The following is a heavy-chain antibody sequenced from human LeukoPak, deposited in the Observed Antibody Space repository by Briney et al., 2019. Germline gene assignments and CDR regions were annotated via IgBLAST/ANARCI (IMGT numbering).Heavy chain of an antibody. CDR3: ARHLNYYDSSAQKAFDI. CDR2: IWYDGSNK. Sequence: GGSLRLSCGASGFTFSSYGMHWVRQAPGKGLEWVAVIWYDGSNKYYADSVKGRLTISRDNSKNTLYLQMNSLRAEDTAVFYCARHLNYYDSSAQKAFDIWGQGTMVTVSS. J-gene: IGHJ3*02. CDR1: GFTFSSYG. D-gene: IGHD3-22*01. V-gene: IGHV3-33*01.